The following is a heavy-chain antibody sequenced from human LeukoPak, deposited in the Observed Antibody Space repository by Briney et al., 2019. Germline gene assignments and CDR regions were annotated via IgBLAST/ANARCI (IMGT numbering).Heavy chain of an antibody. CDR3: ARVSGWYWFDI. J-gene: IGHJ5*02. D-gene: IGHD6-19*01. CDR1: GFSFGTYA. V-gene: IGHV3-64*01. CDR2: ISSNGRIT. Sequence: PGGSLRLSCAASGFSFGTYAMHWVRQAPGKGLEYVSAISSNGRITYYANSVKGRFTISRDNSKNILYLQMGSLRAEDTAVYYCARVSGWYWFDIWGQGTLVTVSS.